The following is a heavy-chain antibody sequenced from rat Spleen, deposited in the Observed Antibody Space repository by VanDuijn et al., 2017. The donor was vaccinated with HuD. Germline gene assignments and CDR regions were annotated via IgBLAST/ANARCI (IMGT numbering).Heavy chain of an antibody. Sequence: QVQLKESGPGLVQPSQTLSLTCTVSGFSLTSYHVSWVRQPPGKGLEWMGVIWTGGSTAYNSLLKSRLSISRDTPKSQVFLKMNRLQTEETATYYCAASVLGAGVFEYWGQGVMVTVSS. J-gene: IGHJ2*01. CDR1: GFSLTSYH. V-gene: IGHV2-43*01. CDR2: IWTGGST. CDR3: AASVLGAGVFEY. D-gene: IGHD4-4*01.